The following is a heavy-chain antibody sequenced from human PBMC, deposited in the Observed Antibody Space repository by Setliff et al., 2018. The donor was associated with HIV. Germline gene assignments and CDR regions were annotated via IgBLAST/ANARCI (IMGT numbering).Heavy chain of an antibody. V-gene: IGHV3-74*01. CDR2: IHGDGSVT. J-gene: IGHJ4*02. CDR3: ASPPHLQG. Sequence: GVLRLSCAASGFMFSSYGMHWVRQAPGKGLEHISGIHGDGSVTNYADSVKGRFTISRDNAKNTLYLQMNSLGADDTAVYYCASPPHLQGWGQGTLVTVSS. CDR1: GFMFSSYG.